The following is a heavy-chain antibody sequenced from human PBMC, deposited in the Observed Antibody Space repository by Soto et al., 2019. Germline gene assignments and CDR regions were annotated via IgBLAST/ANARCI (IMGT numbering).Heavy chain of an antibody. J-gene: IGHJ6*02. CDR3: AKELRGSGSNTYYYYGMDV. D-gene: IGHD1-26*01. Sequence: QVQLVESGGGVVQPGRSLRLSCAASGFTFSSYGMHWVRQAPGKGLEWVAVISYDGSNKYYADSVKGRFTISRDNSKNSLYLQMNSLRAEDTAVYYCAKELRGSGSNTYYYYGMDVWGQGSTVPVSS. CDR1: GFTFSSYG. CDR2: ISYDGSNK. V-gene: IGHV3-30*18.